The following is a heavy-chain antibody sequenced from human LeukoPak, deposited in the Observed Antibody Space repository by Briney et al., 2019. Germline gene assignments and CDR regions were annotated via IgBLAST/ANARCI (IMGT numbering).Heavy chain of an antibody. Sequence: PSETLSLTCTVSGGSISSSSYYWGGIRQPPGKGLEWIGSIYYSGSTYYNPSLKSRVTISVDTSKNQFSLKLSSVTAADTAVYYCARRPYGDYVNYYYYMDVWGKGTTVTISS. J-gene: IGHJ6*03. D-gene: IGHD4-17*01. CDR1: GGSISSSSYY. V-gene: IGHV4-39*01. CDR3: ARRPYGDYVNYYYYMDV. CDR2: IYYSGST.